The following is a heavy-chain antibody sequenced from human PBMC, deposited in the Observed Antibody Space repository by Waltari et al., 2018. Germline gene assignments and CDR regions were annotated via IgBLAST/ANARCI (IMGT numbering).Heavy chain of an antibody. CDR3: ARDGYYFDTSGRPYYYYYMDV. J-gene: IGHJ6*03. CDR2: ISGSGTSNPI. D-gene: IGHD3-22*01. Sequence: DVQLVESGGGLVQPGGSLRLSCAASGFTFSNYDMNWVRPAHGKGPEWVSYISGSGTSNPISYADAVKGRFTISRDNAKNSLFLQMNSLRAEDTAVYFCARDGYYFDTSGRPYYYYYMDVWGKGTTVTVSS. V-gene: IGHV3-48*03. CDR1: GFTFSNYD.